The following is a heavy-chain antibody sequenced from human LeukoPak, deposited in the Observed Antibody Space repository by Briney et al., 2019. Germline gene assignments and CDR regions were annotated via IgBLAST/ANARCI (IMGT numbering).Heavy chain of an antibody. CDR2: VDDSGNT. CDR3: ARQDWNQNFDY. Sequence: SETLSLTCTVSGASLSSYYWTWIRQPPGKGLEWTGFVDDSGNTNYNPSLKSRLTISVDTSKNQFSLDLSSVTAADTAVYYCARQDWNQNFDYWGQGALVTVSS. D-gene: IGHD1-1*01. CDR1: GASLSSYY. V-gene: IGHV4-59*08. J-gene: IGHJ4*02.